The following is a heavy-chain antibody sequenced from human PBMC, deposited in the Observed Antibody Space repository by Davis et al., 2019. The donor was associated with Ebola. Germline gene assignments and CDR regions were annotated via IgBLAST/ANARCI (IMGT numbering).Heavy chain of an antibody. CDR2: INSDGSST. CDR3: ARAHRSVTTSFDY. CDR1: GFTFSSYW. D-gene: IGHD4-17*01. Sequence: GESLKISCAASGFTFSSYWMHWVRQAPGKGLVWVSRINSDGSSTSYADSVKGRFTISRDNAKNTLYLQMNSLRAEDTAVYYCARAHRSVTTSFDYWGQGTLVTVSS. J-gene: IGHJ4*02. V-gene: IGHV3-74*01.